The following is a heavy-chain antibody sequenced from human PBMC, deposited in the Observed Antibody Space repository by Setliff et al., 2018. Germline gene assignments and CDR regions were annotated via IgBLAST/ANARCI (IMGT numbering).Heavy chain of an antibody. V-gene: IGHV3-30*02. CDR1: GFTFSNYG. CDR3: TRVGDYGTKPLDL. Sequence: SLRLSCVASGFTFSNYGLHWVRQAPGKGLEWVAFIRYDGATKYYADSVRGRFTVSRDNSNNILYLHLNSLRPQDTGVYFCTRVGDYGTKPLDLWGQGTLVTVSS. J-gene: IGHJ5*02. D-gene: IGHD4-17*01. CDR2: IRYDGATK.